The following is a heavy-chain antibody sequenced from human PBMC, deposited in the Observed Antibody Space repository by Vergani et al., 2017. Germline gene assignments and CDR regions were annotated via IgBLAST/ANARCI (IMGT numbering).Heavy chain of an antibody. J-gene: IGHJ4*02. Sequence: EVQLVQSGAEVKKPGESLKISCKGSGYSFTSYWIGWVRQMPGKGLEWMGIIYPDDSDTRYSPFFQGQVTISADKSISTAYLQWSSLKASDTAMYYCARQGPLVGAPGGVDYWGQGTLVTVSS. V-gene: IGHV5-51*01. CDR3: ARQGPLVGAPGGVDY. D-gene: IGHD1-26*01. CDR1: GYSFTSYW. CDR2: IYPDDSDT.